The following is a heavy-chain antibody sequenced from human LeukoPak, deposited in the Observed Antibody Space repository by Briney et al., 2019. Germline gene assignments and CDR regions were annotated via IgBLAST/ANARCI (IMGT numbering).Heavy chain of an antibody. CDR2: VSGSGSST. D-gene: IGHD3-22*01. J-gene: IGHJ4*02. CDR3: ARQLRRYYYDTSGYND. Sequence: PGGSLRLSCAASGFTFSSYGMTWVRQAPGKGLEWVSGVSGSGSSTKHADSVKGRFTISRDNAKNSLYLQMNSLRAEDSAVYYCARQLRRYYYDTSGYNDWGQGTLVTVSS. CDR1: GFTFSSYG. V-gene: IGHV3-21*01.